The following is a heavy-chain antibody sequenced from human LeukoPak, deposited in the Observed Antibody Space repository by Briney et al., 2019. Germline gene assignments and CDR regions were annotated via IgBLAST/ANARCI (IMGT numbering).Heavy chain of an antibody. CDR1: GGSISSYY. J-gene: IGHJ3*01. V-gene: IGHV4-59*01. CDR3: ARSAHYYYDSACYGLAFDV. Sequence: SETLSLTSIVSGGSISSYYWSWIRQPPGKGLEWIGNIFYTGSTKYNPSLKSRVTISVDTSKNQFSLKLSSVTAADTAMYYCARSAHYYYDSACYGLAFDVWGQGTMVTVSS. CDR2: IFYTGST. D-gene: IGHD3-22*01.